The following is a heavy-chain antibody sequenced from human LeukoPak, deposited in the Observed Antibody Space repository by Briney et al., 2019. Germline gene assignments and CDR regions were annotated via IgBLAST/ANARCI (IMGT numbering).Heavy chain of an antibody. J-gene: IGHJ4*02. Sequence: GASLRLSCAASGFTFSSYAMSWVRQAPGKGLEWVAVISYDGSNKYYADSVKGRFTISRDNSKNTLYLQMNSLRAEDTAVYYCASSRLFYQLITPFDYWGQGTLVTVSS. V-gene: IGHV3-30-3*01. CDR3: ASSRLFYQLITPFDY. D-gene: IGHD2-2*01. CDR1: GFTFSSYA. CDR2: ISYDGSNK.